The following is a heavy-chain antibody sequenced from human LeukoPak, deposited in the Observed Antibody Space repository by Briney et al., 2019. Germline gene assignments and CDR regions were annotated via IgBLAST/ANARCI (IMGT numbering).Heavy chain of an antibody. V-gene: IGHV3-15*07. CDR2: IKSKTDGGTT. J-gene: IGHJ5*02. Sequence: PGGSLRLSCAASGFTFSNAWMNWVRQAPGKGLEWVGRIKSKTDGGTTDYAAPVKGRFTISRDDSKNTLYLQMNSLKTEDTAVYYCTTRRIAAAGTYNWFDPWGQGTLVTVSS. D-gene: IGHD6-13*01. CDR3: TTRRIAAAGTYNWFDP. CDR1: GFTFSNAW.